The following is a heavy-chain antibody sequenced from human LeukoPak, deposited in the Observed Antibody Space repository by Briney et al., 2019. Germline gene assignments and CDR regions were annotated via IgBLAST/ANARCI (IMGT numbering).Heavy chain of an antibody. D-gene: IGHD2-2*01. V-gene: IGHV4-39*01. CDR1: GGSISSSSYY. CDR2: VHYSGST. Sequence: SETLSLTCIVSGGSISSSSYYWGWIRQPPGKALEWIGSVHYSGSTYYNPSLKSRVTISVDTSKSQFSLSPIYVSAADTAVYYCASGSMECSSTSCNTIYYYSGMDVWGQGTTVTVSS. J-gene: IGHJ6*02. CDR3: ASGSMECSSTSCNTIYYYSGMDV.